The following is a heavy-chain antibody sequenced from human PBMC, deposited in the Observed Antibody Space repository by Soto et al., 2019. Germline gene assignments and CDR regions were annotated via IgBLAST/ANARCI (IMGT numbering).Heavy chain of an antibody. CDR1: GYSFTSYW. V-gene: IGHV5-51*01. D-gene: IGHD3-3*01. J-gene: IGHJ4*02. Sequence: GESLKISCKGSGYSFTSYWIGWVRQMPGKGLEWMGIIYPGDSDTRYSPSFQGQVTISADKSISTAYLQWSSLKASDTAMYYCARANTIFGVVTPDFDYWGQGTLVTVSS. CDR3: ARANTIFGVVTPDFDY. CDR2: IYPGDSDT.